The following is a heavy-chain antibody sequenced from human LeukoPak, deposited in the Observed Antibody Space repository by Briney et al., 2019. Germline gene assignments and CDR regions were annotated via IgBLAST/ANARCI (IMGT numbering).Heavy chain of an antibody. CDR1: GFSFHYW. V-gene: IGHV3-7*01. Sequence: GGSLRLSCAVSGFSFHYWMAWVRQAPGKGLEWVANIQEDGSERHYADSVRDRFTIYRDNAKNTLYLQMNSLRAEDTAVYYCARDLQEAFDIWGQGTMVTVSS. CDR2: IQEDGSER. CDR3: ARDLQEAFDI. J-gene: IGHJ3*02.